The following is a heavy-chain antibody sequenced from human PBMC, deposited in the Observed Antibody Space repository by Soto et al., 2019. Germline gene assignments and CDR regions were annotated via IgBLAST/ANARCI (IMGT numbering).Heavy chain of an antibody. CDR2: IYSGGST. Sequence: EVQLVESGGGLVQPGGSLRLACAVSGFIVSDNYMTWVRQAPGKGLECVSVIYSGGSTYYADSVKGRFTISRDKSKNTLYLQMNSLTAEDTAVYYCANKVVANWGQGTLVTVSS. D-gene: IGHD5-12*01. CDR3: ANKVVAN. V-gene: IGHV3-66*01. J-gene: IGHJ4*02. CDR1: GFIVSDNY.